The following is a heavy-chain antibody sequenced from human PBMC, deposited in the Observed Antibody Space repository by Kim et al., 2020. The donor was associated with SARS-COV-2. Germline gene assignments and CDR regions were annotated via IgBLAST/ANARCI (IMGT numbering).Heavy chain of an antibody. CDR2: ITSSANAK. J-gene: IGHJ6*01. Sequence: GGSLRLSCTASGFTFSRYSMNWVRQAPGKGLEWVSYITSSANAKYYGDSVRGRFTISRDNAKSSLYLQMNSLRDEDTATYYCARGGYTGYSYYYYCLDV. D-gene: IGHD5-12*01. CDR1: GFTFSRYS. CDR3: ARGGYTGYSYYYYCLDV. V-gene: IGHV3-48*02.